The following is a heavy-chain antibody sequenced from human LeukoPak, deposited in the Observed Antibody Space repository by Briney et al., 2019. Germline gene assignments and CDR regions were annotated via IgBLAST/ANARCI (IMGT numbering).Heavy chain of an antibody. J-gene: IGHJ3*02. Sequence: PSETLSLTCAVYGGSFSGYYWSWIRQPPGKGLEWIGEINHSGSTNYNPSLKSRVTISVDTSKNQFSLKLSSVTAADTAMYYCARIVVVIVDAFDIWGQGTMVTVSS. CDR3: ARIVVVIVDAFDI. CDR2: INHSGST. CDR1: GGSFSGYY. D-gene: IGHD3-22*01. V-gene: IGHV4-34*01.